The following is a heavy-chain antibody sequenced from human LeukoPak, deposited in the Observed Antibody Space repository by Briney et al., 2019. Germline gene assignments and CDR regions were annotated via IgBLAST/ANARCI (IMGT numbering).Heavy chain of an antibody. V-gene: IGHV3-9*01. CDR1: GFTFDDYA. CDR3: AKGGEWELMYYFDY. J-gene: IGHJ4*02. D-gene: IGHD1-26*01. Sequence: PGGSLRLSCAASGFTFDDYAMHWVRQAPGKCLEWVSGISWNSGSIGYADSVKGRFTISRDNAKNSLYLQMNSLRAEDTALYYCAKGGEWELMYYFDYWGQGTLVTVSS. CDR2: ISWNSGSI.